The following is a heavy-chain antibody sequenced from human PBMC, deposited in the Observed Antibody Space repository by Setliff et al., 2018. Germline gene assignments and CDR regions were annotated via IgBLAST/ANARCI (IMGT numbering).Heavy chain of an antibody. CDR3: ARDGQYYGSGFYSTRYYYSYGLDV. V-gene: IGHV1-46*01. CDR1: GYSFISYY. Sequence: GASVKVSCKTSGYSFISYYMYWVRQAPGQGLEWLGIINVSGGSASYEQKFQGRVTISRATSASTGYMELTSLTSEDTAVYYCARDGQYYGSGFYSTRYYYSYGLDVWGQGTTVTVSS. CDR2: INVSGGSA. J-gene: IGHJ6*02. D-gene: IGHD3-10*01.